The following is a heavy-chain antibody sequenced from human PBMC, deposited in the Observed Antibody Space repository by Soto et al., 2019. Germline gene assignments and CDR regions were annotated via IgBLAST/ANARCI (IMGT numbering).Heavy chain of an antibody. CDR2: ISYDGSNK. D-gene: IGHD2-15*01. CDR1: GFTFSSYG. Sequence: QVQLVESGGGVVQPGRSLRLSCAASGFTFSSYGMHWVRQAPGKGLEWVAVISYDGSNKYYADSVKGRFTISRDNSKNTLYLQMNSLRAEDTAVYYCAKVLVVSPSDYTEYWGQGTLVTVSS. J-gene: IGHJ4*02. CDR3: AKVLVVSPSDYTEY. V-gene: IGHV3-30*18.